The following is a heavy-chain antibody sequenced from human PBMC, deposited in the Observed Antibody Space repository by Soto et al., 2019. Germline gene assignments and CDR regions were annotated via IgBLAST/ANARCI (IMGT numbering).Heavy chain of an antibody. J-gene: IGHJ6*02. Sequence: QVQLVQSGAEVKRPGASVKVSCKASGYTFTSYDLNWVRQATGQGLQWMGWMNPNNGNTGYAQKFQGRVTMTRDNSISTAYMELSILRYEDTSVYYCTRVKGCSGGSCYSLRWGMDVWGQGTTVTVSS. CDR3: TRVKGCSGGSCYSLRWGMDV. V-gene: IGHV1-8*01. CDR2: MNPNNGNT. CDR1: GYTFTSYD. D-gene: IGHD2-15*01.